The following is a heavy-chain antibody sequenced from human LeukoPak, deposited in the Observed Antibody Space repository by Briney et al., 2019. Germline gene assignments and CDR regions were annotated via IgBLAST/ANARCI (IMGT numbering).Heavy chain of an antibody. D-gene: IGHD4-17*01. CDR1: EYIFTDDY. CDR3: ARDAPDWDYGDYVRFDP. Sequence: ASVKVSCKPSEYIFTDDYMHWVRQTPGQGLEWMGWINPNSGSTRYPQKFQGRVTMTRDTAISTGYMELSGLRSDDTAVYYCARDAPDWDYGDYVRFDPWGQGTLVTVSS. J-gene: IGHJ5*02. V-gene: IGHV1-2*02. CDR2: INPNSGST.